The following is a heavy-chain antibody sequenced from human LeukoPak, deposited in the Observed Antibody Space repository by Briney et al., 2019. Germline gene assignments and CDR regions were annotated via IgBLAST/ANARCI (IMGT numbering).Heavy chain of an antibody. J-gene: IGHJ5*02. V-gene: IGHV4-34*01. CDR2: INHSGSN. Sequence: SETLSLTCGVDGGSFSGYYWSWIRQPPGKGLEWMGEINHSGSNNYNRTVKSRVTISVDMSKNQFPLKLSSVTAADTAVYYCARGAGQVDTAMVTNWFDPWGQGTLVTVSS. D-gene: IGHD5-18*01. CDR3: ARGAGQVDTAMVTNWFDP. CDR1: GGSFSGYY.